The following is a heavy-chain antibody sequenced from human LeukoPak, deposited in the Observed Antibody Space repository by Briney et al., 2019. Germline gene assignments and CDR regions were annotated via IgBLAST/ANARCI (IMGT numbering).Heavy chain of an antibody. CDR2: IYYSGST. CDR3: ARDNSDDFWSGYYNREAWFDP. J-gene: IGHJ5*02. CDR1: GGSISSYY. D-gene: IGHD3-3*01. V-gene: IGHV4-59*01. Sequence: SETLSLTCTVSGGSISSYYWSWIRQPPGKGLEWIGYIYYSGSTNYNPSLKSRVTISVDTSKNQFSLKLSSVTAADTAVYYCARDNSDDFWSGYYNREAWFDPWGQGTLVTVSS.